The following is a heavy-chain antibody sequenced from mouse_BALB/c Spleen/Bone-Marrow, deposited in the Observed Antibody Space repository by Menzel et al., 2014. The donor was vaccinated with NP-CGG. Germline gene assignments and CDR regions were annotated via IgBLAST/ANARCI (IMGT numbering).Heavy chain of an antibody. CDR3: GRGNYGSSYAMDY. CDR1: GYTFTDHI. Sequence: LMESGAELASPGASVTLSCKASGYTFTDHIMNWVKKRPGQGLEWIGRIYPVSGETNYNQKFMGKATFSVDRSSSTVYMVLNSLTSGDPAVYYCGRGNYGSSYAMDYWGQGTSVTVSS. J-gene: IGHJ4*01. CDR2: IYPVSGET. D-gene: IGHD1-1*01. V-gene: IGHV1-11*01.